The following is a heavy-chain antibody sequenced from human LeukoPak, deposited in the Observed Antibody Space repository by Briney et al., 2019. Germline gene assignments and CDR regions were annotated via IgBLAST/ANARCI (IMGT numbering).Heavy chain of an antibody. D-gene: IGHD6-19*01. V-gene: IGHV3-23*01. CDR2: ISGSGTNT. Sequence: GGSLRLSCAASGFTFSAYAMSWVRQAPGKGLEWVSAISGSGTNTYYADSVKGRFTISRDNSKNTLYVQMNSLRAEDTAVYYCARGGEQWLVSYFDYWGQGTLVTVSS. CDR1: GFTFSAYA. CDR3: ARGGEQWLVSYFDY. J-gene: IGHJ4*02.